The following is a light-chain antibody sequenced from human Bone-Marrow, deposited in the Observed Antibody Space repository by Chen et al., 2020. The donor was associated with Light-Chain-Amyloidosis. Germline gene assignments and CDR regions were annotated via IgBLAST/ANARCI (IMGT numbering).Light chain of an antibody. CDR1: QLGDRY. V-gene: IGLV3-1*01. Sequence: SYELTQPPSVSVSPGQTASITCSGDQLGDRYTYWYQLKSGPSPVLVIYEDKKRPSGIPERFSGSNSGNTATLTISGTQPMDEADYYWQAWDSSTVIFGGGTKLTVL. J-gene: IGLJ2*01. CDR2: EDK. CDR3: QAWDSSTVI.